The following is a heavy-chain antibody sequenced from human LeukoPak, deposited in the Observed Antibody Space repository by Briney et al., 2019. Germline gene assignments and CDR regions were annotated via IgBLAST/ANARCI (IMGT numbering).Heavy chain of an antibody. CDR1: GYTFTNYY. D-gene: IGHD4-17*01. CDR3: ARRGDYGDSLSYYTMDV. J-gene: IGHJ6*02. Sequence: ASVKVSCKASGYTFTNYYIHWVRQAPGQGLEWRGIINPSGGGTSYAQKFQGRVTMTRDTSTSTVYMELSSLRSEDTAVYYCARRGDYGDSLSYYTMDVWGQGTTVTVSS. CDR2: INPSGGGT. V-gene: IGHV1-46*01.